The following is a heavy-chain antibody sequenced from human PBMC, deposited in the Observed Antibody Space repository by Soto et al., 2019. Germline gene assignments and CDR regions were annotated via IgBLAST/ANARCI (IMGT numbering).Heavy chain of an antibody. D-gene: IGHD6-13*01. V-gene: IGHV4-59*02. Sequence: QVLLQESGPGLVQPSETLSLTCTVSGGSVNYYYLNWVRQSPGKGLEWIGYVYYSGTTYYNHSLQSRVTISIDTSRNQFSLKVTSVTAADSAIYYCARAGSSWRYFFDSWGRGTLVTVSS. CDR3: ARAGSSWRYFFDS. CDR2: VYYSGTT. CDR1: GGSVNYYY. J-gene: IGHJ4*02.